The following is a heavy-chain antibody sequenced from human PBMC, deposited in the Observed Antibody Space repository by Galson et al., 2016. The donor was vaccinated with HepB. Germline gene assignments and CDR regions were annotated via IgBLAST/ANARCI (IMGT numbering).Heavy chain of an antibody. CDR1: GGSISSNNW. CDR3: APLGYCSGDTCHSVY. V-gene: IGHV4-4*02. J-gene: IGHJ4*02. D-gene: IGHD2-15*01. CDR2: IYHTGTT. Sequence: ETLSLTCAVSGGSISSNNWWSWLRQPPGKGLEWNGEIYHTGTTNYNPSLERRVTISLDKSNNQFSQKLSSVTAADTAVYYWAPLGYCSGDTCHSVYWGQETLVTVSS.